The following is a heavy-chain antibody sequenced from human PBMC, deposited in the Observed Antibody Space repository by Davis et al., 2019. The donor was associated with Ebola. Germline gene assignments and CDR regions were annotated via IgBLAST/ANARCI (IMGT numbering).Heavy chain of an antibody. CDR3: ARGDYVWGSHLPYYFDY. D-gene: IGHD3-16*01. J-gene: IGHJ4*02. Sequence: GESLKISCAASGFIFDDYTMHWVRQAPGKGLEWVSLISWDGGSTYYADSVKGRFTISRDNAKNSLYLQMNSLRAEDTAVYYCARGDYVWGSHLPYYFDYWGQGTLVTVSS. V-gene: IGHV3-43*01. CDR1: GFIFDDYT. CDR2: ISWDGGST.